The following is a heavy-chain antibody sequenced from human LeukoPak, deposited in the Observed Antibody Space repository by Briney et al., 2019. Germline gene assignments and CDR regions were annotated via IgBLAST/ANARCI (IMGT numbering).Heavy chain of an antibody. J-gene: IGHJ5*02. CDR2: ITFSGLGL. CDR1: GFTFSSAG. V-gene: IGHV3-23*01. D-gene: IGHD6-19*01. CDR3: ATGGSGWSRSS. Sequence: GGSLRLSCAASGFTFSSAGMTWVRQAPGKGLEWVSTITFSGLGLYYADSVKGRFTISRDNFKNMVYLQMNSLRAEDTAIYYCATGGSGWSRSSWGQGTLVTVSS.